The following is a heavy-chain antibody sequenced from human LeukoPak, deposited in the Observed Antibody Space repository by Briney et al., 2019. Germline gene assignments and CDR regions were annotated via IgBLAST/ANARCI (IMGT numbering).Heavy chain of an antibody. CDR2: ISSSSSYI. V-gene: IGHV3-21*01. D-gene: IGHD4-11*01. CDR1: GFTSSSYS. Sequence: PGGSLRLSCAASGFTSSSYSMNWVRQAPGKGLEWVSSISSSSSYIYYADSVKGRFTISRDNAKNSLYLQMNSLRAEDTAVYYCARDDYSNVPYYYYGMTSGAKGPRSPSP. CDR3: ARDDYSNVPYYYYGMTS. J-gene: IGHJ6*02.